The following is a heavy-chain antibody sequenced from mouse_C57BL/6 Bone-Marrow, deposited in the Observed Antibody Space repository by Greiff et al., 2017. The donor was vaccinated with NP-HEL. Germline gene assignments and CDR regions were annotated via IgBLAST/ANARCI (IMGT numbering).Heavy chain of an antibody. CDR2: IYPGDGDT. D-gene: IGHD2-5*01. Sequence: QVQLQQSGPELVKPGASVKISCKASGYAFSSSWMNWVKQRPGKGLERIGRIYPGDGDTNYNGKFKGKATLTADKSSSTAYMQLSSLTSEDSAVYFCARKGYSKENFDYWGQGTTLTVSS. V-gene: IGHV1-82*01. CDR3: ARKGYSKENFDY. CDR1: GYAFSSSW. J-gene: IGHJ2*01.